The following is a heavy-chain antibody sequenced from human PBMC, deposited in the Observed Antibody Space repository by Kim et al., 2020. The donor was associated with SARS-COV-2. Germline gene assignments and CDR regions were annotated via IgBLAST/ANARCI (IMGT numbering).Heavy chain of an antibody. CDR1: GYTFTSYG. Sequence: ASVKVSCKASGYTFTSYGISWVRQAPGQGLEWMGWISAYNGNTNYAQKLQGRVTMTTDTSTSTAYMELRSLRSHDTAVYYCARDYPYGGNSVHYYGMDVWGQGTTVTVSS. J-gene: IGHJ6*02. V-gene: IGHV1-18*01. D-gene: IGHD2-21*02. CDR3: ARDYPYGGNSVHYYGMDV. CDR2: ISAYNGNT.